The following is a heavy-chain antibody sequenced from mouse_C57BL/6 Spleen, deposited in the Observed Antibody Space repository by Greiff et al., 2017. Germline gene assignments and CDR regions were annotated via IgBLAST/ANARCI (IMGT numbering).Heavy chain of an antibody. CDR1: GFTFSSYA. J-gene: IGHJ1*03. Sequence: EVKLVESGGGLVKPGGSLKLSCAASGFTFSSYAMSWVRQTPEKRLEWVATISDGGSYTYYPDNVKGRFTISRDNAKNNLYLQMSHLKSEDTAMYYCARRPPPYGSSHWYFDVWGTGTTVTVSS. CDR3: ARRPPPYGSSHWYFDV. D-gene: IGHD1-1*01. V-gene: IGHV5-4*03. CDR2: ISDGGSYT.